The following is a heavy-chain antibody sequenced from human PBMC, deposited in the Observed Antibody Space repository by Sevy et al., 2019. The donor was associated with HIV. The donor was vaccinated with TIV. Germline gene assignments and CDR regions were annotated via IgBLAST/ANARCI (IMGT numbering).Heavy chain of an antibody. V-gene: IGHV3-23*01. CDR2: TSGGGGNI. Sequence: GGSLRLSCAASGLSFSNNAISWVRQAPGKGLGWISATSGGGGNISNEASVKGRFTISRDNSTNTLYLQMISRTDGDTAVYYCAMHLGDYVWGSYGFDYWGQGTLVTVSS. J-gene: IGHJ4*02. CDR3: AMHLGDYVWGSYGFDY. D-gene: IGHD3-16*01. CDR1: GLSFSNNA.